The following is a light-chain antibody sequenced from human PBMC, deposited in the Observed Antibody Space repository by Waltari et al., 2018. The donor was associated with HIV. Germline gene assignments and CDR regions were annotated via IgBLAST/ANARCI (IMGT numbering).Light chain of an antibody. V-gene: IGKV1-5*03. CDR2: KAS. J-gene: IGKJ1*01. Sequence: QMTQSPSTLSAFVGDRVTITCRASQNIKDYSAWYQQKPGKAPKLLIYKASTLQSGVPSRFSGSGSGTDFTLTISSLQPDDFATYYCQHNDGWPWTFGQGTKAE. CDR1: QNIKDY. CDR3: QHNDGWPWT.